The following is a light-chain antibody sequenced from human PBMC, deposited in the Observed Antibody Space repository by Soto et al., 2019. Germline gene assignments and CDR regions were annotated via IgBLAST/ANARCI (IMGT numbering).Light chain of an antibody. J-gene: IGKJ5*01. CDR2: AAS. V-gene: IGKV3D-15*01. CDR1: QNVASN. Sequence: EIVLTQSPATLSVSPAERATLSCRASQNVASNLVWYQQKPGQFPRLLICAASSRPTGIPVRFNGSGSGTDITLTISSLEPEDFAVYSRQQRSYPITLGKGTRLEI. CDR3: QQRSYPIT.